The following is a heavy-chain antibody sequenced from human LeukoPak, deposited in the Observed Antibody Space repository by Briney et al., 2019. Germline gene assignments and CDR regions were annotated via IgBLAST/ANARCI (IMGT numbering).Heavy chain of an antibody. CDR2: ISGSGGST. V-gene: IGHV3-23*01. CDR3: AKDWPWIQLWGTGNYFDY. J-gene: IGHJ4*02. D-gene: IGHD5-18*01. CDR1: GFTFSSYG. Sequence: GGSLRLSCAASGFTFSSYGMSWVRQAPGKGLEWVSAISGSGGSTYYADSVKGRFTISRDNSKNTLYLQMNSLRAEDTAVYYCAKDWPWIQLWGTGNYFDYWGQGTLVTVSS.